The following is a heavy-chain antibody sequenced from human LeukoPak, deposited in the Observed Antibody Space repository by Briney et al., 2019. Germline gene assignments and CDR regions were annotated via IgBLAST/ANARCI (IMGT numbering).Heavy chain of an antibody. CDR1: GGSISRYY. Sequence: SETLSLTCTVPGGSISRYYRSWIRQPPGKGLEWIGYIYYSGSTNYNPSLKSRVTISVDASKNQFSLKLSSVTAADTAVYYCATAVGDYWGQGTLVTVSS. CDR3: ATAVGDY. CDR2: IYYSGST. D-gene: IGHD2-15*01. J-gene: IGHJ4*02. V-gene: IGHV4-59*01.